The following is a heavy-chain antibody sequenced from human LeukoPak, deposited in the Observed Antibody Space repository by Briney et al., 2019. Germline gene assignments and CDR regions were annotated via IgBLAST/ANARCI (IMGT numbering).Heavy chain of an antibody. CDR2: IIPILGIA. J-gene: IGHJ6*02. V-gene: IGHV1-69*10. Sequence: ASVKVSCKASGGTFSSYAISWVRQAPGQGLEWMGGIIPILGIANYAQKFQGRVTITADKSTSTAYMELSSLRSEDTAVYYCAREGITMVRGVGSYYYYGMDVWGQGTTVTVSS. CDR1: GGTFSSYA. D-gene: IGHD3-10*01. CDR3: AREGITMVRGVGSYYYYGMDV.